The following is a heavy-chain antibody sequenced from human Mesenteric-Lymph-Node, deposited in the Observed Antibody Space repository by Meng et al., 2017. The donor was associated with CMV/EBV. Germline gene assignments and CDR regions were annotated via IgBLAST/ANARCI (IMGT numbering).Heavy chain of an antibody. Sequence: ASVKVSCKASGYTFTSYGISWVRQAPAQGLEWMGWISAYSGNTNYAQKLQGRVTMTTDTSTSTAYMELRSLRSDDTAVYYCARGTSYSSSPRDGDYWGQGTLVTVSS. V-gene: IGHV1-18*01. D-gene: IGHD6-6*01. J-gene: IGHJ4*02. CDR3: ARGTSYSSSPRDGDY. CDR2: ISAYSGNT. CDR1: GYTFTSYG.